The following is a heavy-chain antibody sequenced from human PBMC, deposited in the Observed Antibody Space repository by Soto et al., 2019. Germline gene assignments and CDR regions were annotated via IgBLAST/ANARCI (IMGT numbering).Heavy chain of an antibody. J-gene: IGHJ3*02. CDR3: ARLSSGIDAFDI. Sequence: SETLSLTCTVSGGSISSYYWSWIRQPPGKGLEWIGYIYYSGSTNYNPSLKSRVTISVDTSKNQFSLKLSSVTAADTAVYYCARLSSGIDAFDIWGQGTMVTVSS. CDR2: IYYSGST. CDR1: GGSISSYY. D-gene: IGHD6-19*01. V-gene: IGHV4-59*01.